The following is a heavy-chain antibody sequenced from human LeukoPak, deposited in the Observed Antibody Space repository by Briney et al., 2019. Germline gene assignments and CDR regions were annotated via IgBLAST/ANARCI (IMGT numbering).Heavy chain of an antibody. J-gene: IGHJ4*02. V-gene: IGHV3-30*18. CDR3: AKAREATVTEDY. Sequence: PGGSLRLSCAASGFTFSSYGMHWVRQAPGKGLEWVAVISYDGSNKYYADSVKGRFTISRDNSKNTLYLQMNSLRAEDTAVYYCAKAREATVTEDYWGQGTLVTVSS. D-gene: IGHD4-17*01. CDR1: GFTFSSYG. CDR2: ISYDGSNK.